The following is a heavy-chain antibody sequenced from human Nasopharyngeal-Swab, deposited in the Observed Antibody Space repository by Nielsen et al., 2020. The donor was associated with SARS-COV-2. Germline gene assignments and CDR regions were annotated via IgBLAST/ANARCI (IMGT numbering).Heavy chain of an antibody. V-gene: IGHV5-51*01. J-gene: IGHJ4*02. CDR3: ARLGDLFEVY. CDR1: GYSFSTYW. Sequence: KASCKGSGYSFSTYWIGWVRQMPGKGLEWMGIIYPDDSDTTYSPSFQGQVTISTDKSISTAYLQWSSLKASDTAMYYCARLGDLFEVYWGQGTLVTVSS. CDR2: IYPDDSDT. D-gene: IGHD3-16*01.